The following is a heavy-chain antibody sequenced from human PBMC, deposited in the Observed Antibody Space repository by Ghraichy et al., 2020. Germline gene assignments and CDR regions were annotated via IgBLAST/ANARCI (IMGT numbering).Heavy chain of an antibody. CDR2: ISGSGGST. J-gene: IGHJ4*02. D-gene: IGHD6-6*01. Sequence: GGSLRLSCAASGFTFSSYAMSWVRQAPGKGLEWVSAISGSGGSTYYADSVKGRFTISRDNSKNTLYLQMNSLRAEDTAVYYCAKDRGSSSFDSYYFDYWGQGTLVTVSS. CDR3: AKDRGSSSFDSYYFDY. CDR1: GFTFSSYA. V-gene: IGHV3-23*01.